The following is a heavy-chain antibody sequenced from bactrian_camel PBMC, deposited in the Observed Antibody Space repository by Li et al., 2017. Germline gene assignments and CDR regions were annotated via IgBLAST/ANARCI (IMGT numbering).Heavy chain of an antibody. D-gene: IGHD5*01. Sequence: VQLVESGGGLVQPGGSLRLSCAASGFAFSIYDMSWVRQAPGKGLEWVSFVNAGSVRTYYTDFVKGRFTISRDNAKNVLYLQMNSLKSEDSALYTVPHTSLRVLTRTLEAPTPLVTGARGPRSPSP. CDR1: GFAFSIYD. J-gene: IGHJ6*01. V-gene: IGHV3S40*01. CDR2: VNAGSVRT. CDR3: PHTSLRVLTRTLEAPTPLVT.